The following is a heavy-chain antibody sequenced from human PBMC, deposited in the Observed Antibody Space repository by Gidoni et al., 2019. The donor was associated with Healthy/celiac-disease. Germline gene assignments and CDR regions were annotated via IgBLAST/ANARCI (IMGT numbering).Heavy chain of an antibody. V-gene: IGHV1-69*01. CDR2: IIPIFGTA. CDR3: ARDPLLGQQLEYYYYYGMDV. J-gene: IGHJ6*02. D-gene: IGHD6-13*01. CDR1: GGNFSSYA. Sequence: QVQLVQSGAEVKKPGSSVKVSCKASGGNFSSYAISWVRQAPGQGLEWMGGIIPIFGTANYAQKFQGRVTITADESTSTAYMELSSLRSEDTAVYYCARDPLLGQQLEYYYYYGMDVWGQGTTVTVSS.